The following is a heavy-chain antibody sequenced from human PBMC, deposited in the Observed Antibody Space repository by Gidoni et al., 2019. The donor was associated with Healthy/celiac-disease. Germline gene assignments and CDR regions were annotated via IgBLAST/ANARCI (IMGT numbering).Heavy chain of an antibody. CDR1: GFTFGDYA. J-gene: IGHJ4*02. V-gene: IGHV3-49*03. Sequence: EVQLVESGGGLVQPGRSLRLSCTASGFTFGDYAMSWFRQAPGKGLEWVGFIRSKAYGGTTEYAASVKGRFTISRDDSKSIAYLQMNSLKTEDTAVYYCTRGLAYCGGDCYLAPEVPDYWGQGTLVTVSS. D-gene: IGHD2-21*02. CDR2: IRSKAYGGTT. CDR3: TRGLAYCGGDCYLAPEVPDY.